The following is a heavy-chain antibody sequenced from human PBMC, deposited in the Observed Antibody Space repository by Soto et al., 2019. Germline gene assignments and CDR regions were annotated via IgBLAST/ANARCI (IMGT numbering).Heavy chain of an antibody. Sequence: SETLSLTCTVSGGSISSSSYYWSWIRQPPGKGLKWIGYIYNSGSTNYNPSLKSRVTISVDTSKNQFSLKLSSVTAADTAVYYCARTDSGSYGDQFDYWGQGALVTVSS. D-gene: IGHD1-26*01. CDR3: ARTDSGSYGDQFDY. CDR2: IYNSGST. J-gene: IGHJ4*02. V-gene: IGHV4-61*01. CDR1: GGSISSSSYY.